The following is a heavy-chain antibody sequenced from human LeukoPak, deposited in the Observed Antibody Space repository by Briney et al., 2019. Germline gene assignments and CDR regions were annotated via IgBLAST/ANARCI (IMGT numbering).Heavy chain of an antibody. Sequence: PSETLSLTCTVSGGSISSSRYYWSWIRQPPGKGLEWIGEINHSGSTNYNPSLKSRVTISVDTSKNQFSLKLSSVTAADTAVYYCARSVGDYVWGSYPPWGQGTLVTVSS. CDR1: GGSISSSRYY. CDR2: INHSGST. CDR3: ARSVGDYVWGSYPP. J-gene: IGHJ5*02. D-gene: IGHD3-16*02. V-gene: IGHV4-39*07.